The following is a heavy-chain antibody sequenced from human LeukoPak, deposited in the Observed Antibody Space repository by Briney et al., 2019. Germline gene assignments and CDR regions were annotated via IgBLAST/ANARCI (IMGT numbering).Heavy chain of an antibody. Sequence: PSQTLSLTCTVSGGSISSGGYYWSWIRQHPGKGLEWIGYIYYSGSTYYNPSLKSRVTISVDTSKNQFSLKLSSVTAADTAVYYCARKSQGDYYDSSDWGQGTLVTVSS. J-gene: IGHJ4*02. D-gene: IGHD3-22*01. CDR2: IYYSGST. CDR3: ARKSQGDYYDSSD. CDR1: GGSISSGGYY. V-gene: IGHV4-31*03.